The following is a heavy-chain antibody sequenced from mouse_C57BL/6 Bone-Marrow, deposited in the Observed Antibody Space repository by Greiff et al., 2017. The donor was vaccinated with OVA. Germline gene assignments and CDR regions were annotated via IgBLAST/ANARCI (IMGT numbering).Heavy chain of an antibody. Sequence: DVMLVESGGGLVQPGGSMKLSCAASGFTFSDAWMDWVRQSPEKGLEWVAEIRNKANNHATYYAESVKGRFTISRDDSKSSVYLQMNSLRAEDTGIYYCTRGLLLRYYAMDYWGQGTSVTVSS. D-gene: IGHD1-1*01. CDR1: GFTFSDAW. V-gene: IGHV6-6*01. CDR2: IRNKANNHAT. CDR3: TRGLLLRYYAMDY. J-gene: IGHJ4*01.